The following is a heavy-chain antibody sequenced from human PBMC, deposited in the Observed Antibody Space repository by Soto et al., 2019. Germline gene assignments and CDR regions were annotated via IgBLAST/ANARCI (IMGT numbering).Heavy chain of an antibody. CDR1: GFTFSSCS. CDR3: AKYCSSDVCFDY. Sequence: LRLSCASSGFTFSSCSMNWVRQAPGKGLEWVSFISGSGDTKYYADSVKGRFTISRDNAKNSLYLQMSSLRDEDTAVYYCAKYCSSDVCFDYWGQGTLVTVS. J-gene: IGHJ4*02. CDR2: ISGSGDTK. V-gene: IGHV3-48*02. D-gene: IGHD2-8*01.